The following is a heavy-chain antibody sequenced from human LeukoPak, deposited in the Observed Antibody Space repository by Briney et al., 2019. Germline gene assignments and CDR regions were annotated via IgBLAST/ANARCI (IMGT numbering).Heavy chain of an antibody. D-gene: IGHD3-16*01. J-gene: IGHJ4*02. V-gene: IGHV4-59*01. CDR3: TRGAGWLIDY. CDR1: DDSISDYY. CDR2: IHNSGTS. Sequence: SETLSLTCTVSDDSISDYYRGWIRQPPGKGLEWIGYIHNSGTSTYNLSLKSRVTISADTSKNQFSLKLNSMTTADTAVYYCTRGAGWLIDYWGQGILVTVSS.